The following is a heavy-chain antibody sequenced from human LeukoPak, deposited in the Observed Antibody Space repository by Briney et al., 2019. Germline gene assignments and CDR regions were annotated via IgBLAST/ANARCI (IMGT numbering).Heavy chain of an antibody. CDR1: GFTFSTHG. CDR2: ISYDGRNT. D-gene: IGHD2-2*01. J-gene: IGHJ4*02. V-gene: IGHV3-30*18. CDR3: AKDRLVVAPAAMTSNFDY. Sequence: GGSLRLSCAASGFTFSTHGMHWVRQAPGKGLEWLAVISYDGRNTYYADSVKGRLTISRDNSKNTLFLQMNSLRGEDTAVYYCAKDRLVVAPAAMTSNFDYWGQGTLGTVSS.